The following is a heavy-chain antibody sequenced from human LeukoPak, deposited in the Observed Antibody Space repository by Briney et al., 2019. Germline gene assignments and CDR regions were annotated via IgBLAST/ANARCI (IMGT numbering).Heavy chain of an antibody. CDR2: ISASGGIT. CDR1: GFTFDRFA. J-gene: IGHJ4*02. D-gene: IGHD3-10*01. V-gene: IGHV3-23*01. CDR3: ATESFHY. Sequence: GGSLLLSCAVSGFTFDRFAMGWVRQAPGKGLEWVSIISASGGITNYADSVKGRFTISRDNSKNTLLLQMNSLRVDDTAIYYCATESFHYWGQGTLVTVSS.